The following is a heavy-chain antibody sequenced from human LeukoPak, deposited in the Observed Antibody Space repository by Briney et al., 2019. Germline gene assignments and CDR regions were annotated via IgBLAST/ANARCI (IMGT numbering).Heavy chain of an antibody. Sequence: KSGGSLRLSCAASGFTFSSYNMNWVRQAPGKGLEWVSAISSSSSYIYYADSVKGRFTISRDNAKNSLYLQMNSLRAEDTAVYYCARVNYDSSGYYNSIDYWGQGTLVTVSS. J-gene: IGHJ4*02. CDR3: ARVNYDSSGYYNSIDY. V-gene: IGHV3-21*01. D-gene: IGHD3-22*01. CDR2: ISSSSSYI. CDR1: GFTFSSYN.